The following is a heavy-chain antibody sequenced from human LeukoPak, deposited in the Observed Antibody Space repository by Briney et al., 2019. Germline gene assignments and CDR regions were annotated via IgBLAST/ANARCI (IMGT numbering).Heavy chain of an antibody. D-gene: IGHD6-6*01. CDR2: VSYDGSNK. CDR1: GFTSNNSA. CDR3: AKATTGWQLDFFQR. Sequence: GRSLRLSCAASGFTSNNSAIHWVRQAPGKGLEWVAVVSYDGSNKYYADSVKGRFTISRDNSKNTLYLQMNSLRAEDTAVYFCAKATTGWQLDFFQRWGEGTLVSDCS. J-gene: IGHJ1*01. V-gene: IGHV3-30*07.